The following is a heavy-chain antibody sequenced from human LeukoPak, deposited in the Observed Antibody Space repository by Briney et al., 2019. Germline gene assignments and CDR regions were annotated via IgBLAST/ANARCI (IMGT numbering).Heavy chain of an antibody. Sequence: GGSLRLSCAASGFTFSSYGMHWVRQAPGKGLEWVAVIWYDGSNKYYADSVKGRFSISRDNSKNTLYLQMNSLRAEDTAVYYCAKDVGIAVAGTHGWFDPWGQGTLVTVSS. D-gene: IGHD6-19*01. J-gene: IGHJ5*02. CDR2: IWYDGSNK. CDR3: AKDVGIAVAGTHGWFDP. V-gene: IGHV3-33*06. CDR1: GFTFSSYG.